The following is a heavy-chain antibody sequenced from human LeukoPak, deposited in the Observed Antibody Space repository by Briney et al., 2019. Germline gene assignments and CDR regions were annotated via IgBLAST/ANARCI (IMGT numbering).Heavy chain of an antibody. Sequence: PGGSLRLSCAASGFTFSSYGMHWVRQAPGKGLEWVAVISYDGSNKYYADSVKGRFTISRDNSKNTLYLQMNSLRAEDTAAYYCAKDRGYSYGSLGMDVWGQGTTVTVSS. CDR3: AKDRGYSYGSLGMDV. J-gene: IGHJ6*02. CDR1: GFTFSSYG. D-gene: IGHD5-18*01. V-gene: IGHV3-30*18. CDR2: ISYDGSNK.